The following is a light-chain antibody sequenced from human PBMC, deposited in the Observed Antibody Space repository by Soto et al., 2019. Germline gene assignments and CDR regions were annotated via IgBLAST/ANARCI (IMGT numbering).Light chain of an antibody. CDR1: QRISSNF. CDR3: QQYGSSLT. Sequence: ETVLTQSPGTLSLSPGERATLSCRASQRISSNFLAWYQQKPGQAPRLLIYGASSRATGIPGRFSGSGSGTDFTLTISRLEPEDFAVYYCQQYGSSLTLGGGTKVDIK. J-gene: IGKJ4*01. CDR2: GAS. V-gene: IGKV3-20*01.